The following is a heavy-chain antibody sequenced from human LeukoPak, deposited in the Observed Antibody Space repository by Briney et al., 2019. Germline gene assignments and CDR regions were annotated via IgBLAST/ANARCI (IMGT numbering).Heavy chain of an antibody. D-gene: IGHD3-16*01. J-gene: IGHJ4*02. CDR3: ARGLGRGEPDDY. CDR2: ISSASRTM. Sequence: GGSLRLSCAASGFTFSSYSMNWVRQAPGKGLEWVSYISSASRTMYCADSVKGRFTISRDNAKNSLHLQMNSLRDEDTAVYFCARGLGRGEPDDYWGQGALVTVSS. V-gene: IGHV3-48*02. CDR1: GFTFSSYS.